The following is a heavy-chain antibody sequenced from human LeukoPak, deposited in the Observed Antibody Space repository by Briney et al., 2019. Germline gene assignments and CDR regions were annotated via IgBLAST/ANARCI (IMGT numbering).Heavy chain of an antibody. CDR2: ISYDGSNK. CDR3: AKWVDWSPPAGMDV. D-gene: IGHD3-9*01. J-gene: IGHJ6*02. CDR1: GFTFSSYG. V-gene: IGHV3-33*05. Sequence: GGSLRLSCAASGFTFSSYGMHWVRQAPGKGLEWVAVISYDGSNKYYADSVKGRFTISRDNSKNTLYLQMNSLRAEDTAVYYCAKWVDWSPPAGMDVWGQGTTVTVSS.